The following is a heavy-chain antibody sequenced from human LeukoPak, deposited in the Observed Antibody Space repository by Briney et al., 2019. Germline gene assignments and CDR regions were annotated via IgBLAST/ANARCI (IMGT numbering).Heavy chain of an antibody. V-gene: IGHV4-59*08. CDR2: IYYSGST. CDR1: GGSISSYC. Sequence: PSETLSLTCTVSGGSISSYCWSWIRQPPGKGLEWIGYIYYSGSTNYNPSLKSRVTISVDTSKNQFSLKLSSVTAADTAVYYCARLGYSSSWYPQNYYYGMDVWGQGTTVTVSS. J-gene: IGHJ6*02. CDR3: ARLGYSSSWYPQNYYYGMDV. D-gene: IGHD6-13*01.